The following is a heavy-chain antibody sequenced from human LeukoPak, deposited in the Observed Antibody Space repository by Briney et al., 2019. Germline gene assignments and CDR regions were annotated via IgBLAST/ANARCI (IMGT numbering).Heavy chain of an antibody. J-gene: IGHJ6*02. CDR2: MNPNSGNT. CDR3: ARGIRVGATFELYYYYYGMDV. CDR1: GYTFTSYD. D-gene: IGHD1-26*01. V-gene: IGHV1-8*01. Sequence: ASVKVSCKASGYTFTSYDINWVRQATGQGLEWMGWMNPNSGNTGYAQKFQGRVTMTRNTSISTAYMELSSLRSEDTAVYYCARGIRVGATFELYYYYYGMDVWGQGTTVTVSS.